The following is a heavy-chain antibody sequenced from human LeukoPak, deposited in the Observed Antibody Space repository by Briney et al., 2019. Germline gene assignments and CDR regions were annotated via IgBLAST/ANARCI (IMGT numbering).Heavy chain of an antibody. CDR2: IKVDGSEE. CDR3: ARGYWYYFDY. D-gene: IGHD2-8*02. V-gene: IGHV3-7*01. J-gene: IGHJ4*02. Sequence: PGGSLRLSCAASGFTFSTYWMNWVRQAPGRGLEWVANIKVDGSEEYYTDSVEGRFTISRDNAKNSLYLQMNSLRAEDTAVYYRARGYWYYFDYWGQGTLVTVSS. CDR1: GFTFSTYW.